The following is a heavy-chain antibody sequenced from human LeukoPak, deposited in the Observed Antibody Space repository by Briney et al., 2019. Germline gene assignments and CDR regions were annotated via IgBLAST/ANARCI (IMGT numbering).Heavy chain of an antibody. CDR1: GASTSTYH. J-gene: IGHJ4*02. Sequence: SETLSLTCIVSGASTSTYHWSWIRQPPGKGLEWIGYIYNGGSTNYNPSLKSRVTISVDTSKNQFSLKLTSLTAADTAMYYCAQSTGWPGFDYWGQGVLVTVSS. CDR2: IYNGGST. CDR3: AQSTGWPGFDY. D-gene: IGHD2-2*01. V-gene: IGHV4-59*08.